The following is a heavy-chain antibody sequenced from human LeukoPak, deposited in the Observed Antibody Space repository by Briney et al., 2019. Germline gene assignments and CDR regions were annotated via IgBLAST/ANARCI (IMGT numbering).Heavy chain of an antibody. V-gene: IGHV1-46*01. CDR2: INPSGGST. J-gene: IGHJ4*02. CDR3: ARSQDYGSGSYYGQFDY. CDR1: GYTFTGYY. Sequence: ASVKVSCKASGYTFTGYYMHWVRQAPGQGLEWMGWINPSGGSTNYAQKFQGRVTMTRDTSTSTVYMELSSLRSEDTAVYYCARSQDYGSGSYYGQFDYWGQGTLVTVSS. D-gene: IGHD3-10*01.